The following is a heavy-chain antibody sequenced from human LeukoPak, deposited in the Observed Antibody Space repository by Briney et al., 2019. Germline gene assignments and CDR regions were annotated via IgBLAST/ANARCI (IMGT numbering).Heavy chain of an antibody. Sequence: SVEVSCKASGGTFSSYAISWVRQAPGQGLEWMGGIIPIFGTANYAQKFQGRVTITTDESTSTAYMELSSLRSEDTAVYYCARVRHYYDSSGYYYVGWFDPWGQGTLVTVSS. CDR2: IIPIFGTA. J-gene: IGHJ5*02. D-gene: IGHD3-22*01. CDR1: GGTFSSYA. V-gene: IGHV1-69*05. CDR3: ARVRHYYDSSGYYYVGWFDP.